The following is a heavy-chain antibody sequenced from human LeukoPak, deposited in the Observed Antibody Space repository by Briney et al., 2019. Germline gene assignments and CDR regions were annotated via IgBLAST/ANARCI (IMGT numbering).Heavy chain of an antibody. CDR1: GFTVSSKY. CDR2: IYSGGST. CDR3: ARAHNWKYGSFDF. Sequence: GGSLRLSCAASGFTVSSKYMSWVRQAPGKGLEWVSVIYSGGSTYYADSVKGRSTISRDNAKNSLYLQMNSLRAEDTAVYYCARAHNWKYGSFDFWGQGTLVTVSS. J-gene: IGHJ4*02. V-gene: IGHV3-66*01. D-gene: IGHD1-7*01.